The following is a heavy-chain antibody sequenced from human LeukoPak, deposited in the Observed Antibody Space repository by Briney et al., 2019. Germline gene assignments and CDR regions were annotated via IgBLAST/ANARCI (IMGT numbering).Heavy chain of an antibody. CDR1: GFTFSTSW. Sequence: GGSLRLSCVAFGFTFSTSWVTWVRQAPGKGLEWVANIDKHGFGKYYVDSVRGRFAISRDYASNSVFLQMDSLRAEDTSVYYCARDAGWGYYDLWGQGTPVTVSS. V-gene: IGHV3-7*01. J-gene: IGHJ4*02. D-gene: IGHD1-26*01. CDR2: IDKHGFGK. CDR3: ARDAGWGYYDL.